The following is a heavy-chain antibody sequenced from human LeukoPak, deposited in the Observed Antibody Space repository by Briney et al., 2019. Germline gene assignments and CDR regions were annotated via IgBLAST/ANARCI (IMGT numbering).Heavy chain of an antibody. D-gene: IGHD1-26*01. Sequence: GGSLRLSCAASGFTFSSYSMNWVRQAPGKGLEWVSSISSSSSYIYYADSVKGRFTISRDNAKNSLYLQMNSLRAEDTAVYYCARVGWELLEAHFDYWGQGTLVTVSS. V-gene: IGHV3-21*01. CDR1: GFTFSSYS. CDR2: ISSSSSYI. J-gene: IGHJ4*02. CDR3: ARVGWELLEAHFDY.